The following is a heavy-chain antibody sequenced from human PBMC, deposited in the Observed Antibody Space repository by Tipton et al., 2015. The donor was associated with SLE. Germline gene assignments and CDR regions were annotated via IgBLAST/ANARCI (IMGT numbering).Heavy chain of an antibody. CDR2: IDHSGVT. CDR3: TRAEFSSNWYMYWHFDL. J-gene: IGHJ2*01. Sequence: TLSLTYAVYGRSFIGSYWTWIRQPPGKGLEWIGDIDHSGVTHYNPSLKSRVTISRDTSGNQFSLNLSSVTASDTAVYFCTRAEFSSNWYMYWHFDLWGRGTLVTVSS. V-gene: IGHV4-34*01. CDR1: GRSFIGSY. D-gene: IGHD6-13*01.